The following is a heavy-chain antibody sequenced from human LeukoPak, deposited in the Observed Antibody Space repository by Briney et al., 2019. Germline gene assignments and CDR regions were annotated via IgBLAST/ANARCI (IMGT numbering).Heavy chain of an antibody. D-gene: IGHD6-13*01. CDR3: ARLGIGDIAAASFDY. J-gene: IGHJ4*02. CDR2: IYYSGST. CDR1: GGSISSSSYY. Sequence: SETLSLTCAVSGGSISSSSYYWGWIRQPPGKGLERIGSIYYSGSTYYNPSLKSRVTISVDTSKNQFSLKLSSVTAADTAVYYCARLGIGDIAAASFDYWGQGTLVTVSS. V-gene: IGHV4-39*01.